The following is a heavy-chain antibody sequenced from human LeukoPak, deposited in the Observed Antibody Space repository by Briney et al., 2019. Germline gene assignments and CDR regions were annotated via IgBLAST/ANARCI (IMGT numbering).Heavy chain of an antibody. CDR2: ISSSSSYI. CDR3: ARAISRIAVAGTHDAFDI. J-gene: IGHJ3*02. V-gene: IGHV3-21*01. Sequence: GGSLRLSCAASGFTFSSYSMNWVRQAPGKGLEWVSSISSSSSYIYYADSVKGRFTISRDNAKNSLYLQMNSLRAEDTAVYYCARAISRIAVAGTHDAFDIWGQGTMVTVSS. CDR1: GFTFSSYS. D-gene: IGHD6-19*01.